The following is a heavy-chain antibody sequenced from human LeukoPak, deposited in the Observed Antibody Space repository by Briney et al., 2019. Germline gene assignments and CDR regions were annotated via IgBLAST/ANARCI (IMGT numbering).Heavy chain of an antibody. J-gene: IGHJ3*02. D-gene: IGHD6-19*01. CDR2: IYHSGST. V-gene: IGHV4-38-2*01. CDR3: ARGYSSGWYDAFDI. CDR1: GYSISSGYY. Sequence: SETLSLTCAVSGYSISSGYYWGWIRQPPGKGLEWIGSIYHSGSTYYNPSLKSRVTISVDTSKNRFSLKLSSVTAADTAVYYCARGYSSGWYDAFDIWGQGTMVTVST.